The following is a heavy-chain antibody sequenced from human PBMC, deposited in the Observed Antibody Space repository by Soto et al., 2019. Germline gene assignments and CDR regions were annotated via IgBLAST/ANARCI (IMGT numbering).Heavy chain of an antibody. CDR2: INHSGST. CDR3: ARSGAFTMVRGKHFDY. CDR1: GGSFSGYY. D-gene: IGHD3-10*01. Sequence: QVQLQQWGAGLLKPSETLSLTCAVYGGSFSGYYWSWIRQPPGKGLEWIGEINHSGSTNYNPSLKSRFTISVVTSKNQFSLKLSSVTAADTAVYYCARSGAFTMVRGKHFDYWGQGTLVTVSS. V-gene: IGHV4-34*01. J-gene: IGHJ4*02.